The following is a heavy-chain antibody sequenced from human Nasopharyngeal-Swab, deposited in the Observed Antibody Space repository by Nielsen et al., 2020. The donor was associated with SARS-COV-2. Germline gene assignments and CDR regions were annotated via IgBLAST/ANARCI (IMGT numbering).Heavy chain of an antibody. D-gene: IGHD3-3*01. CDR2: IYNSGST. V-gene: IGHV4-4*07. CDR1: GGSISSYK. CDR3: ARDIEEWLVVPSLSFDY. Sequence: SETLSLTCSVSGGSISSYKWSWIRQPPGKGLEWIGHIYNSGSTNYNPTLKSRVTMSADASRNHFSLKLTSLTAADTAVYYCARDIEEWLVVPSLSFDYWGQGTLVTVSS. J-gene: IGHJ4*02.